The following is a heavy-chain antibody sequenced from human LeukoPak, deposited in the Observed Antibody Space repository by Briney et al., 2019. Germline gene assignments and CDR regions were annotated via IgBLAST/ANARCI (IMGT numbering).Heavy chain of an antibody. CDR2: IYYSGST. CDR3: ARWGELEMGGFDY. Sequence: PSETLSLTCTVSGGSISSYYWSWIRQPPGKGLEWIGYIYYSGSTNYNPSLKSRVTISVDTSKNQFSLKLSSVTAADTAVYYCARWGELEMGGFDYWGQGTLVTVSS. CDR1: GGSISSYY. V-gene: IGHV4-59*08. J-gene: IGHJ4*02. D-gene: IGHD1-26*01.